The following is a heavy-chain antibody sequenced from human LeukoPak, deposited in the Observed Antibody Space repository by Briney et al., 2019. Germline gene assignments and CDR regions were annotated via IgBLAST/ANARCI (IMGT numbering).Heavy chain of an antibody. D-gene: IGHD3-10*01. V-gene: IGHV4-34*08. CDR2: INHSGGT. CDR3: LQWFPESAMDA. J-gene: IGHJ6*02. Sequence: GSLRLSCVASGLTFSSYSMNWVRQAPGKGLEWIGEINHSGGTNYNPSLESRVIISVDTSRKQFNLRLNSVTAADTAVYYCLQWFPESAMDAWGQGTTVTVSS. CDR1: GLTFSSYS.